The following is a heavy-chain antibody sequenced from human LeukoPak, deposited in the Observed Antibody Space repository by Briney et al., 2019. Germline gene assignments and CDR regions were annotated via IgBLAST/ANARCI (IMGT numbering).Heavy chain of an antibody. CDR2: ISYSGST. CDR1: GGSISSYY. CDR3: ARQGPTNWGSRAYWYFDL. J-gene: IGHJ2*01. V-gene: IGHV4-59*08. D-gene: IGHD7-27*01. Sequence: SETLSLTCGVFGGSISSYYWSWIRQPPGKGLEWIGYISYSGSTKYNPSLKRRVTISLDTSKNQFSLNLISVTAADTAVYYCARQGPTNWGSRAYWYFDLWGRGTLVTVSS.